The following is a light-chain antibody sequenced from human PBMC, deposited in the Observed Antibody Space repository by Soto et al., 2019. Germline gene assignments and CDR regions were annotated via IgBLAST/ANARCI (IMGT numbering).Light chain of an antibody. Sequence: EIVMTQSRATLSVSPGARATLYCRAGQSVGSDLVWYRQKPGQAPRLLIYGASTRATGIPDRFSGSGSGTEFTLSISSLQSEDFAVYYCQQYYNWPRTFGQGTKV. J-gene: IGKJ1*01. CDR2: GAS. CDR1: QSVGSD. CDR3: QQYYNWPRT. V-gene: IGKV3-15*01.